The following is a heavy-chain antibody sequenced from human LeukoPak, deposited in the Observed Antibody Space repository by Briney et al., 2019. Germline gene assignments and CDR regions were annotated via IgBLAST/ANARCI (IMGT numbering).Heavy chain of an antibody. Sequence: SETLSLTCTVSGGSITTDYWSWIRQPPGKRLEWIGYSSYSGTTNYNPSLKSRVIVSIDASKNQLSLKLTSVTAADTAVYYCARDNRKGYSFGSFFDPWGQGTLVTVSS. CDR2: SSYSGTT. D-gene: IGHD5-18*01. J-gene: IGHJ5*02. CDR1: GGSITTDY. CDR3: ARDNRKGYSFGSFFDP. V-gene: IGHV4-59*01.